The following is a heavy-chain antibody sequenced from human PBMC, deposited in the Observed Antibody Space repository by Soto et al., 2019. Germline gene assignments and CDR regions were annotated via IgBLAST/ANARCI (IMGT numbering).Heavy chain of an antibody. CDR2: ISSSSSYI. J-gene: IGHJ6*04. CDR3: ASTGGSYPDV. CDR1: GFTFSSYS. V-gene: IGHV3-21*01. Sequence: GGSLRLSCAASGFTFSSYSMNWVRQAPGKGLEWGSSISSSSSYIYYADSVKGRFTISRDNAKNSLYLQMNSLRAEDTAVYYCASTGGSYPDVWGKGTTVTVSS. D-gene: IGHD1-26*01.